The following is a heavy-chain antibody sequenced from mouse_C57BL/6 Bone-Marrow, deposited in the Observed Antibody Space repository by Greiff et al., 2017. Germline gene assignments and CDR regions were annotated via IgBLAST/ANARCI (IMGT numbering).Heavy chain of an antibody. CDR1: GFTFSDYG. J-gene: IGHJ4*01. Sequence: EVQVVESGGGLVKPGGSLKLSCAASGFTFSDYGMHWVRQAPEKGLEWVAYISSGSSTIYYADTVKGRFTISRDNAKNTLFLQMTSLRSEDTAMYYCANSTVVATDYAMDYWGQGTSVTVSS. D-gene: IGHD1-1*01. V-gene: IGHV5-17*01. CDR2: ISSGSSTI. CDR3: ANSTVVATDYAMDY.